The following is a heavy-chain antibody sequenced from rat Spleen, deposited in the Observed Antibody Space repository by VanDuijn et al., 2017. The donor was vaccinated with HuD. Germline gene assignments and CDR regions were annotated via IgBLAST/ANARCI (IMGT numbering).Heavy chain of an antibody. CDR2: IIYDGTRT. D-gene: IGHD1-4*01. J-gene: IGHJ2*01. CDR3: ARRHYGYTDYFDY. V-gene: IGHV5S10*01. Sequence: EVQLVESDGGLVQPGRSMKLSCVASGFTFSTYNMAWVRQAPKKGLEWVATIIYDGTRTYYRDSVKGRFTISRDNAKSTLSLQMDSLRSEDTATYYCARRHYGYTDYFDYWGQGVMVTVSS. CDR1: GFTFSTYN.